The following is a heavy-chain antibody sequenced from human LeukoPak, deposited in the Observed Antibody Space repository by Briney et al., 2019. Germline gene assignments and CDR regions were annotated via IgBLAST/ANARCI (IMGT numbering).Heavy chain of an antibody. J-gene: IGHJ4*02. D-gene: IGHD5-12*01. CDR1: GFTFSGSA. CDR2: ITGSDDKT. CDR3: AKGPQLYSGYHPDY. Sequence: GGSLSLSCAASGFTFSGSAITWVRQAPGKGLQWVSTITGSDDKTYYADSVKGRFTISRDFSKNMVHLHMNSLRVEDTAIYYCAKGPQLYSGYHPDYWGQGTLVTVSS. V-gene: IGHV3-23*01.